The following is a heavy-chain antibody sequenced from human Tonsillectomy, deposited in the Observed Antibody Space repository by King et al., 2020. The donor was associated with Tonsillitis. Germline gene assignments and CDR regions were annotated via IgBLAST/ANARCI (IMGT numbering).Heavy chain of an antibody. J-gene: IGHJ4*02. Sequence: QLVQSGGGLVQTGESLRLSCAASGLTFQASWMTWIRQAPGKGLEWVAGMSPDGSYTQSVDGRFTISRDNAQNSLYLQINSLIADDTAMYFCARDSGYSRLACWGPGTLITVSS. CDR3: ARDSGYSRLAC. CDR2: MSPDGSYT. D-gene: IGHD5-18*01. CDR1: GLTFQASW. V-gene: IGHV3-7*01.